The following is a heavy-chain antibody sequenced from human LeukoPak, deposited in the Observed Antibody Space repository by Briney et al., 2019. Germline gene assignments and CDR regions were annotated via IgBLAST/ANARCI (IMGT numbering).Heavy chain of an antibody. CDR3: ARATITYYSGSGVDY. D-gene: IGHD3-10*01. J-gene: IGHJ4*02. V-gene: IGHV3-30*03. CDR2: ISYDGSKK. Sequence: GGSLRLSCAASGFTFSSYGMHWVCQAPGKGLEWVAVISYDGSKKYYADSVKGRFTISRDNSKNTLYLQMNSLRAEDTAVYYCARATITYYSGSGVDYWGQGTLVTVPS. CDR1: GFTFSSYG.